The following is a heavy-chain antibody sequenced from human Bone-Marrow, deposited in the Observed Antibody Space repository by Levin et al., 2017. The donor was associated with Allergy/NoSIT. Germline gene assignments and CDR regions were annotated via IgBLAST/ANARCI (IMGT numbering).Heavy chain of an antibody. Sequence: GGSLRLSCVVSGFTFINYDMIWVRQAPGKGLEWVSGIGSRGGGTYYAESVEGRFAISRDDSKSTLYLQMDSLRAEDTAVYYCAREPRWLQLGAQDSWGQGTLVTVSS. V-gene: IGHV3-23*01. CDR1: GFTFINYD. J-gene: IGHJ5*01. D-gene: IGHD5-24*01. CDR3: AREPRWLQLGAQDS. CDR2: IGSRGGGT.